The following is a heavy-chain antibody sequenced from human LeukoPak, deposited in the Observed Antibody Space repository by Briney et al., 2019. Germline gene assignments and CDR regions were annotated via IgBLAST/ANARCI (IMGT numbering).Heavy chain of an antibody. J-gene: IGHJ6*03. D-gene: IGHD4-17*01. CDR3: ARGTVSYYYYYMDV. CDR2: IKQDGSEK. V-gene: IGHV3-7*01. Sequence: GGSLRLSCAASGFTFSSYWMSWVRQAPGKGLEWVANIKQDGSEKYYVDSVKGRFTISRDNAKNSLYLQMNSLRAEDTAVYYCARGTVSYYYYYMDVWGKGTTVTISS. CDR1: GFTFSSYW.